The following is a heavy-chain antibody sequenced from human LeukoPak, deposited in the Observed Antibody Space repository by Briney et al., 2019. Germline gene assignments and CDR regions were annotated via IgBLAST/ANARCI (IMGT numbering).Heavy chain of an antibody. Sequence: SETLSLTCTVSGGSISSYYWSWVRQPPGKGLEWIGYIYYSGSTNYNPSLKSRLTISIDTSKNQFSLKLSSVTATDTAVYYCASLTTVTQGYFDSWGQGTLVTVSS. CDR1: GGSISSYY. D-gene: IGHD4-17*01. CDR2: IYYSGST. CDR3: ASLTTVTQGYFDS. J-gene: IGHJ4*02. V-gene: IGHV4-59*08.